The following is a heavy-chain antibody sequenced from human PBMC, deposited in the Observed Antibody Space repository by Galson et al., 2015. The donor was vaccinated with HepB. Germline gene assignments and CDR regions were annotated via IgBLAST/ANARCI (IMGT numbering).Heavy chain of an antibody. CDR1: GLTFSSYW. CDR2: IKQDGSEK. J-gene: IGHJ2*01. D-gene: IGHD4-23*01. CDR3: ARDPFYGGNSPDWYFDL. Sequence: SLRLSCADSGLTFSSYWMSWVRQTPGKGLEWVANIKQDGSEKNYVDSVKGRFTISRNNAKNSLYLQMTSLRVEDTAVYYCARDPFYGGNSPDWYFDLWGRGTLVTVSS. V-gene: IGHV3-7*01.